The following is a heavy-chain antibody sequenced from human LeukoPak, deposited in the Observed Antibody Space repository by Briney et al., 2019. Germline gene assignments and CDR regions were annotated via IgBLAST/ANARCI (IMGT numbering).Heavy chain of an antibody. J-gene: IGHJ3*02. Sequence: ASVKVSCKASGYTFTGYYMHWVRQAPGQGLEWMGWINPNSGGTNYAQKFQGRVTMTRDTSISTAYMELSRLRSDDTAVYYCASLPGLVIRPFAFDIWGQGTMVTVSS. CDR1: GYTFTGYY. CDR2: INPNSGGT. CDR3: ASLPGLVIRPFAFDI. D-gene: IGHD3-9*01. V-gene: IGHV1-2*02.